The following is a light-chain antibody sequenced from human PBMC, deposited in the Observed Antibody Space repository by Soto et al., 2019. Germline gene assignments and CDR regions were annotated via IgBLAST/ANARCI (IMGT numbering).Light chain of an antibody. J-gene: IGKJ1*01. CDR1: QPISLN. CDR3: QQYNTRPRT. Sequence: MTHSPYTLPVSLVQGATLSFLAVQPISLNVSWYQQKPGQAPRLLIYGASTRATDIPCRFSGGGSGTEFTLTISILQAEDFAIYFCQQYNTRPRTFGQGTKVDIK. CDR2: GAS. V-gene: IGKV3-15*01.